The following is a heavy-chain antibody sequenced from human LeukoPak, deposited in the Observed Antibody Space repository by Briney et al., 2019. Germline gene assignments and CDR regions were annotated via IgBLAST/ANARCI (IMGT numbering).Heavy chain of an antibody. J-gene: IGHJ5*02. Sequence: KGGRSLRLSCAAAGFTVSSYSMSWVRQAAGKGREWVSSISSSSSYISYTDSVTGRFTISRDNANNTLYLQMNSLRPEDTAVYYCARDRPHNWFDPGGQGTLVTVSA. V-gene: IGHV3-21*01. CDR1: GFTVSSYS. CDR3: ARDRPHNWFDP. CDR2: ISSSSSYI.